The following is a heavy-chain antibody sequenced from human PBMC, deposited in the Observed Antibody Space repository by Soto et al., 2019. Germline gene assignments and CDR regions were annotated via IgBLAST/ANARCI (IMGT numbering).Heavy chain of an antibody. Sequence: TLSLTCTVSGGSISSGGYYWSWIRQHPGKGLEWIGYIYYSGSTYYNPSLKSRVTISVDTSKNQFSLKLSSVTAADTAVYYCARLYGSGSYYFDYWGQGTLVTVSS. J-gene: IGHJ4*02. V-gene: IGHV4-31*03. CDR3: ARLYGSGSYYFDY. CDR2: IYYSGST. D-gene: IGHD3-10*01. CDR1: GGSISSGGYY.